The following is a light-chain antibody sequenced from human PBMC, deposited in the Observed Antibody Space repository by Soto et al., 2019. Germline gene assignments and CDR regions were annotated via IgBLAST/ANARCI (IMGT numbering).Light chain of an antibody. V-gene: IGKV3-20*01. Sequence: EIELTQSPGTLSLSPGERATLSCRASQSLSSGYLAWYQQKPGQAPRILIYAASSRATGIPDRFSGSGSGTDFSLTINRLEPEDSAVYYCQQYDTSPRTFGQGTKVDIK. J-gene: IGKJ1*01. CDR3: QQYDTSPRT. CDR2: AAS. CDR1: QSLSSGY.